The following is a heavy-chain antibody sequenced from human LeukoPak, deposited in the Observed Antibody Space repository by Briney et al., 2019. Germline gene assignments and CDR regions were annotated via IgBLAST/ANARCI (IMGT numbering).Heavy chain of an antibody. J-gene: IGHJ5*02. V-gene: IGHV1-8*03. D-gene: IGHD6-19*01. CDR3: ARMTVSGRDNWFDP. CDR1: GYTFTTYD. Sequence: ASVKVSCKASGYTFTTYDINWVRQATGQGLEWMGWLNPNNGNTGYAQKFQGRVAITRNTSINTAYMELSSLRSEDTAVYYCARMTVSGRDNWFDPWGQGTLVTVSS. CDR2: LNPNNGNT.